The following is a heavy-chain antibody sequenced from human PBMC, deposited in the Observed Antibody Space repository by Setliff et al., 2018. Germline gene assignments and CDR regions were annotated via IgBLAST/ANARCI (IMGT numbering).Heavy chain of an antibody. CDR1: GYFFNDHY. V-gene: IGHV1-2*02. CDR2: INPNSAGT. CDR3: AGVDVLTASPF. D-gene: IGHD3-9*01. J-gene: IGHJ4*02. Sequence: ASVKVSCKVSGYFFNDHYIHWVRQAPGQGLEWMGWINPNSAGTNYAQKFQGRVTMAWDASITTAYLDLSRLTSDDTASYYCAGVDVLTASPFWGLGTRVTVSS.